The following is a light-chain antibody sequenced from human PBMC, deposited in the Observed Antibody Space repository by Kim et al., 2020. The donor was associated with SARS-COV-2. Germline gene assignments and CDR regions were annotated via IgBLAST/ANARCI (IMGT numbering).Light chain of an antibody. CDR3: QQYDNLPRM. J-gene: IGKJ1*01. CDR2: GAS. V-gene: IGKV1-33*01. CDR1: QDISNY. Sequence: DIQMTQSPSSLSASVGDRVTITCQASQDISNYLNWYQQKPGKAPKLLIYGASNLETGVPSRFSGSGSGTDFTFTISSLQPEDIATYYCQQYDNLPRMFGQGTKVDIK.